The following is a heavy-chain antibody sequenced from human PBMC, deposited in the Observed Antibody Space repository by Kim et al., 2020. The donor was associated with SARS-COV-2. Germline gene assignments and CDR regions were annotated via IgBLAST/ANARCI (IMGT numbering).Heavy chain of an antibody. Sequence: NPSLKSRVTISVDTSKNQFSLKLSSVTAADTAVYYCVVGVAAAGRTVFDYWGQGTLVTVSS. CDR3: VVGVAAAGRTVFDY. D-gene: IGHD6-13*01. V-gene: IGHV4-39*01. J-gene: IGHJ4*02.